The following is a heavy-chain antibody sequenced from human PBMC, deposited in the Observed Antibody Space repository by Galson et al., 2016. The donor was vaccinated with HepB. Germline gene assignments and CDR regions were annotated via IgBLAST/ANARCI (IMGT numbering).Heavy chain of an antibody. V-gene: IGHV6-1*01. CDR2: TYYRSVWLD. D-gene: IGHD2-15*01. Sequence: CAISGDSVSSNSATWNWIRQSPSRGLEWLGRTYYRSVWLDDYAISVKSRISINPDTSKNRFSLHLNSVTPEDTAVYYCARERRYCTDGSCYSFDYWGLGTLVTVSS. CDR1: GDSVSSNSAT. CDR3: ARERRYCTDGSCYSFDY. J-gene: IGHJ4*02.